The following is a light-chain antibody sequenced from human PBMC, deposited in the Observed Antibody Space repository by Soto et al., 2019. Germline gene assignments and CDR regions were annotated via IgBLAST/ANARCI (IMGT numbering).Light chain of an antibody. CDR2: LAS. J-gene: IGKJ1*01. CDR1: QSLRAMNGNTC. CDR3: LQGLRIPKT. Sequence: DIVLTQSPLSLPVTPGEPASISCMASQSLRAMNGNTCLDWYLQKPGQSPQLLLYLASNRASGVPDRFSGSGSGTDFTLTISRVEAEDVGVYYSLQGLRIPKTFGQGTKVEIK. V-gene: IGKV2-28*01.